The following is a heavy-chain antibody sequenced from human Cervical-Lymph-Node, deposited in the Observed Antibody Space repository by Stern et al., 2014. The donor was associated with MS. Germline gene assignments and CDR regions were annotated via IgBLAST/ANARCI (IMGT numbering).Heavy chain of an antibody. CDR2: INPKSGGR. V-gene: IGHV1-2*02. Sequence: QVQLVESGAEAKKPGASVKVSCKASGYTFTGYYMHWVRQAPGQGLEWMAWINPKSGGRNYAQKFQGRVTLTGDTSISTAYMELSRLRSDDTAIYYCARDHTGDSSGYIDSWGQGTLVTVSS. CDR3: ARDHTGDSSGYIDS. CDR1: GYTFTGYY. J-gene: IGHJ5*01. D-gene: IGHD3-22*01.